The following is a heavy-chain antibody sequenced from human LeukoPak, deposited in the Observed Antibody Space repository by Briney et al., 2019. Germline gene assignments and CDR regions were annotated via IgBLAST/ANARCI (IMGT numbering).Heavy chain of an antibody. CDR3: ASLFNGVTMVRGVIYPADY. CDR2: INAGNGNT. J-gene: IGHJ4*02. Sequence: ASVKVSCKASGYTFTSYAMHWVRQAPGQRLEWMGWINAGNGNTKYSQKFQGRVTMTRDTSTSTVYMELSSLRSEDTAVYYCASLFNGVTMVRGVIYPADYWGQGTLVTVSS. CDR1: GYTFTSYA. V-gene: IGHV1-3*01. D-gene: IGHD3-10*01.